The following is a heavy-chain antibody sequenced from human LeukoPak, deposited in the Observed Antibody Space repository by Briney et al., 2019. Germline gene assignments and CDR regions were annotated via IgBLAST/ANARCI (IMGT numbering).Heavy chain of an antibody. D-gene: IGHD6-13*01. J-gene: IGHJ6*03. V-gene: IGHV4-39*07. Sequence: SETLSLTCTVSGGSISSSSYYWGWIRQPPGKGLEWIGSIYYSGSTYYNPSLKSRVTISVDTSKNQFSLKLSSVTAADTAVYYCARVRSSSWYTNYYYYYMDVGGKGTTVTVSS. CDR1: GGSISSSSYY. CDR3: ARVRSSSWYTNYYYYYMDV. CDR2: IYYSGST.